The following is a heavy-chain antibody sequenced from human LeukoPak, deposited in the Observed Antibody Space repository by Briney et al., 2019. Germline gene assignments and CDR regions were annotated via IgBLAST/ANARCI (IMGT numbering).Heavy chain of an antibody. CDR2: IYYRGST. D-gene: IGHD1-26*01. V-gene: IGHV4-39*01. CDR3: ASTGVGASSSDFDY. CDR1: GGSISSSAYY. Sequence: SSETLSLTCTVSGGSISSSAYYWGWIRQPPGKGLEWIGSIYYRGSTYYNPSLKSRVTISVDTSKNQFSLKLSSVTAADTAIYYCASTGVGASSSDFDYWGQGTQVTVSS. J-gene: IGHJ4*02.